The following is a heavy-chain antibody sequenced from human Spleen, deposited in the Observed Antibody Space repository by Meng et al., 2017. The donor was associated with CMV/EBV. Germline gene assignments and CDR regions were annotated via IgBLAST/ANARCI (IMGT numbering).Heavy chain of an antibody. CDR2: ISYDGSNK. CDR1: GFTFSSYA. CDR3: ARDGCSSTSCYDY. Sequence: GGSLRLSCAASGFTFSSYAMHWVRQAPGKGLEWVAVISYDGSNKYYADSVKGRFTISRDNSKNTLYLQMNSLRAEDTAFYYCARDGCSSTSCYDYWGQGTLVTVSS. J-gene: IGHJ4*02. V-gene: IGHV3-30-3*01. D-gene: IGHD2-2*01.